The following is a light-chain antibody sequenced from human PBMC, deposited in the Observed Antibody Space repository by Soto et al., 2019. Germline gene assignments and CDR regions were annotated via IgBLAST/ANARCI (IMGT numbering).Light chain of an antibody. CDR1: QTIDTN. CDR3: QQYNNRPPWT. V-gene: IGKV3-15*01. CDR2: AAS. J-gene: IGKJ1*01. Sequence: EIVMTQYPGTLSVSPGERATLSCRASQTIDTNLAWYQQKPGQAPRLLIFAASTRATGIPARFSGSGSGTEFSLTITSLQSEDFALYYCQQYNNRPPWTFGQGTKVDIK.